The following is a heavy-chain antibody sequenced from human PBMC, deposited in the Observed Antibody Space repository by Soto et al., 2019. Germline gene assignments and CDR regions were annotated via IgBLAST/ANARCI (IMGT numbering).Heavy chain of an antibody. Sequence: SETLSLTCTVSGASIRSTDYYWSWIRQAPGKGLGWIGYVYYTGSTYYNPSLMSRLTISVDTSKNQFSLKLTSVTAAETAVYYCVRTARQGAVAPHWFDRWGQGTQVTVSS. CDR1: GASIRSTDYY. D-gene: IGHD2-21*02. CDR2: VYYTGST. CDR3: VRTARQGAVAPHWFDR. J-gene: IGHJ5*02. V-gene: IGHV4-30-4*01.